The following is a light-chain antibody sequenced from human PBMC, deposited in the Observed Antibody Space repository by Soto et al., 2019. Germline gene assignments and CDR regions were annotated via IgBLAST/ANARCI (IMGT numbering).Light chain of an antibody. Sequence: DIHLTQSPSSLSAAVGDRVTITFRASQAILIYLNWLQQKAGKAPKLLIYDVSTLHSGVPSRFSGSASGTEFTLTISNLESDDFATYYCQQYHRYSTFGQGTKVDI. CDR1: QAILIY. V-gene: IGKV1-5*01. CDR2: DVS. J-gene: IGKJ1*01. CDR3: QQYHRYST.